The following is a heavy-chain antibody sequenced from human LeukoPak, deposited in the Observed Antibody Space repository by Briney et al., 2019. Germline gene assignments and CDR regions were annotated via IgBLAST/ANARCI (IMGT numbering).Heavy chain of an antibody. Sequence: SETLSLTCSVSGDSISSGGDYWHWIRQHPEKGLEWIGYIYSTGTTYYNPSLTSRLTMSLDTSKNQFSLKVTSVTAADTAVYFCARDRPDTTSPTTVGRFDPWGQGTLVTVSS. D-gene: IGHD1-26*01. J-gene: IGHJ5*02. CDR1: GDSISSGGDY. V-gene: IGHV4-31*03. CDR3: ARDRPDTTSPTTVGRFDP. CDR2: IYSTGTT.